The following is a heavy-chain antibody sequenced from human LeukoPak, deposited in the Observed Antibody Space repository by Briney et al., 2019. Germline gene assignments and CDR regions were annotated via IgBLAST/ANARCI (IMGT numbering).Heavy chain of an antibody. J-gene: IGHJ4*02. CDR1: GYTFTGYY. V-gene: IGHV1-2*06. CDR2: INPNSGGT. Sequence: GASVKVSYKASGYTFTGYYMHWVRQAPGQGLEWMGRINPNSGGTNYAQKFQGRVTMTRDTSISTAYMELSRLRSDDTAVYYCARGPYDQNYDFWSGYYQTAFDYWGQGTLVTVSS. D-gene: IGHD3-3*01. CDR3: ARGPYDQNYDFWSGYYQTAFDY.